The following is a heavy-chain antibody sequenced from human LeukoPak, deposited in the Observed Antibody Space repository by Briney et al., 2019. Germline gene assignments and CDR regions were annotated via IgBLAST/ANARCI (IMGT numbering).Heavy chain of an antibody. CDR2: IYPGDSDT. Sequence: GESLKISCKGSGYSFTSYWIGWGRQMPGKGLEGMGIIYPGDSDTRYSPSFQGQVTISADKSISTAYLQWSSLKASDTAMYYCARPTLTGYYYFDYWGQGTLVTVSS. CDR1: GYSFTSYW. J-gene: IGHJ4*02. CDR3: ARPTLTGYYYFDY. D-gene: IGHD3-9*01. V-gene: IGHV5-51*01.